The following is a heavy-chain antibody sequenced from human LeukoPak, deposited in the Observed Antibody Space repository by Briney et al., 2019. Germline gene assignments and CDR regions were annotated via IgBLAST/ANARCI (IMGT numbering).Heavy chain of an antibody. CDR1: GFTFTTYA. CDR3: AKDTRIAAAGTPFDY. D-gene: IGHD6-13*01. J-gene: IGHJ4*02. V-gene: IGHV3-23*01. CDR2: ISNTGDST. Sequence: GGSLRLSCAASGFTFTTYAMSWVRQAPGKGLEWVSAISNTGDSTYHADSVKGRFTISRDNSKNSLYLQMNSLRAEDTALYYCAKDTRIAAAGTPFDYWGQGTLVTVSS.